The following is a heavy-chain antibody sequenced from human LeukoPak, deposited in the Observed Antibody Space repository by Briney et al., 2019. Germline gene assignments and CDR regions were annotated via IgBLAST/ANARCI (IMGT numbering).Heavy chain of an antibody. J-gene: IGHJ4*02. CDR3: ARDWRYYDSSGYYPGLDY. CDR2: IIPIFGTA. D-gene: IGHD3-22*01. V-gene: IGHV1-69*06. CDR1: GYTFTGYY. Sequence: SVKVSCKASGYTFTGYYMHWVRQAPGQGLEWMGGIIPIFGTANYAQKFQGRVTITADKSTSTAYMELSSLRSEDTAVYYCARDWRYYDSSGYYPGLDYWGQGTLVTVSS.